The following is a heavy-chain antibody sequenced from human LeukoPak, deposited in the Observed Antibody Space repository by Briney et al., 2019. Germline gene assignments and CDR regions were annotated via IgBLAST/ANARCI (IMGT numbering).Heavy chain of an antibody. CDR2: IYYSGSA. CDR1: GGSISSYY. Sequence: PSETLSLTCTVSGGSISSYYWSWIRQPPGKGLEWIGYIYYSGSANYNPSLKSRVTISVDTSKNQFSLKLSSVTAADTAVYYCASSITIFGVVTYFDYWGQRTLVTVSS. D-gene: IGHD3-3*01. CDR3: ASSITIFGVVTYFDY. V-gene: IGHV4-59*01. J-gene: IGHJ4*02.